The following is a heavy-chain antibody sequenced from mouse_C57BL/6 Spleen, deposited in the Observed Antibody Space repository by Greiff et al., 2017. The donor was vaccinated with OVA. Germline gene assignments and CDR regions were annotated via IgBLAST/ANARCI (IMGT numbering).Heavy chain of an antibody. D-gene: IGHD2-1*01. CDR1: GFSLSTFGMG. CDR3: ARMEWDATWGNYGAWFAY. J-gene: IGHJ3*01. Sequence: QVTLKVSGPGILQPSQTLSLTCSFSGFSLSTFGMGVGWIRQPSGKGLEWLAHIWWDDDKYYNPALKSRLTISKDTSKNQVFLKIANVDTADTSTYYCARMEWDATWGNYGAWFAYWGQGTLVTVSA. CDR2: IWWDDDK. V-gene: IGHV8-8*01.